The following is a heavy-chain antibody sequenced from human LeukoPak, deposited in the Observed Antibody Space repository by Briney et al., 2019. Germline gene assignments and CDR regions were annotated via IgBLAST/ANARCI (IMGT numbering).Heavy chain of an antibody. CDR1: GYTFTSYG. J-gene: IGHJ4*02. CDR3: ARDGYFDH. CDR2: ISAHNGNT. Sequence: GASVKVSCKASGYTFTSYGISWVRQAPGQGLEWMGWISAHNGNTNYAQKLQGRVSMTTDTATSTAYMELRSLASGDTAVYYCARDGYFDHWGQGTLVTVSS. V-gene: IGHV1-18*01.